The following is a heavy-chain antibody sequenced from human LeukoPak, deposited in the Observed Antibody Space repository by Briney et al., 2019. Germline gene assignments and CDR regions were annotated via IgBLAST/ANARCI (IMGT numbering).Heavy chain of an antibody. J-gene: IGHJ4*02. CDR2: IRSDGNNE. V-gene: IGHV3-30*02. CDR1: GFTFSSYG. CDR3: AKDPSLEPFNY. D-gene: IGHD1-1*01. Sequence: QSGGSLRLSCAASGFTFSSYGMHWVRQAPGKGLEWVAFIRSDGNNEFYADSVKGRFTISRDNSKNTLYLQMNSLTVEDTAVYYCAKDPSLEPFNYWGQGTLVTVFS.